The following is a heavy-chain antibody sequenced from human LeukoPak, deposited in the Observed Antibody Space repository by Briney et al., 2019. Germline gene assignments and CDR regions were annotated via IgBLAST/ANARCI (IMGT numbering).Heavy chain of an antibody. CDR1: GFTFSSYG. CDR2: IWYDGSNR. Sequence: RGSLRLSCAASGFTFSSYGMPWVRQAPGKGLEWVAVIWYDGSNRYYADSVKGRFTISRDNSKNTLYLQMNSLRAEDTAVYYCARTAEEYYYDSSGYCDYWGQGTLVTVSS. V-gene: IGHV3-33*01. D-gene: IGHD3-22*01. J-gene: IGHJ4*02. CDR3: ARTAEEYYYDSSGYCDY.